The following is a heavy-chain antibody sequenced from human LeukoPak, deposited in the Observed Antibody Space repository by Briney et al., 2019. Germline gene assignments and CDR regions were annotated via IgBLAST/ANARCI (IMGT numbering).Heavy chain of an antibody. CDR3: TRVGYIDEGIDY. V-gene: IGHV3-7*04. CDR1: GFTFSSYW. CDR2: IKQDGSKK. Sequence: RPGGSLRLSCAASGFTFSSYWMTWVRQAPGKGLEWVANIKQDGSKKSYVDSVKGRFTISRDNAKNSLYLQMNSLRAEDTAIYYCTRVGYIDEGIDYWGQGTLVTVSS. J-gene: IGHJ4*02. D-gene: IGHD5-24*01.